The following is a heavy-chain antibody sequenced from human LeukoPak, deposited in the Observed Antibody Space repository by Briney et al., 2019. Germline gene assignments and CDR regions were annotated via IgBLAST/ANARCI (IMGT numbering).Heavy chain of an antibody. V-gene: IGHV1-18*01. CDR1: GYTFTIHG. Sequence: GASVTVSRTASGYTFTIHGITWVRQAPGQGLERMGWISAYNGNANYAQKVQGRVTMTRDTSTSTAYMELRSLKSDDTAVYYCARGVRSFGELFDYFDYWGQGTLVTVSS. D-gene: IGHD3-10*01. CDR2: ISAYNGNA. CDR3: ARGVRSFGELFDYFDY. J-gene: IGHJ4*02.